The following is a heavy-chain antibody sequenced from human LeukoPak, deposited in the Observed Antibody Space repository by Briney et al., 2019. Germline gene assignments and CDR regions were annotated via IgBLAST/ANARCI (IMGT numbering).Heavy chain of an antibody. D-gene: IGHD3-22*01. V-gene: IGHV4-4*02. CDR1: IVSISSSDW. J-gene: IGHJ4*02. CDR2: SYHSGST. Sequence: SGTLSLTCAVSIVSISSSDWRCWGRQPPGKVLEWIGESYHSGSTNYNPSLKSRVTISVDKSKNPFSLKVNSVTAADTAVYYCARVDYDTSGRSHALDYWGQGTLVTVSS. CDR3: ARVDYDTSGRSHALDY.